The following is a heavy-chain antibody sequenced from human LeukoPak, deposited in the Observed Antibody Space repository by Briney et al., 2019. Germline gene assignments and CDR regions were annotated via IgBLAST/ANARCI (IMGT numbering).Heavy chain of an antibody. D-gene: IGHD3-10*01. CDR1: GFTFSSYS. Sequence: GGSLRLSCAASGFTFSSYSMNWVRQAPGKGLEWVSYISSSSSTIYYADSVKGRFTISRDNAKNSLYLQMNSLRAEDTALYYCAKERKYYYGSGSYTGIDYWGQGTLVTVSS. CDR2: ISSSSSTI. CDR3: AKERKYYYGSGSYTGIDY. V-gene: IGHV3-48*04. J-gene: IGHJ4*02.